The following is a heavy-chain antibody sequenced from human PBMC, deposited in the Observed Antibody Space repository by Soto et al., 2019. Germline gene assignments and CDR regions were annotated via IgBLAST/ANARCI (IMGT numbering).Heavy chain of an antibody. Sequence: EASVKVSCKASGYTFTSYDINWVRQATGQGLEWMGWMNTNSGNTGYAQKFQGRVTMTRNTSISTAYMELSSLRSEDTAVYYCARGYSNYDDFDYWGQGTLVTVSS. CDR3: ARGYSNYDDFDY. V-gene: IGHV1-8*01. J-gene: IGHJ4*02. CDR1: GYTFTSYD. CDR2: MNTNSGNT. D-gene: IGHD4-4*01.